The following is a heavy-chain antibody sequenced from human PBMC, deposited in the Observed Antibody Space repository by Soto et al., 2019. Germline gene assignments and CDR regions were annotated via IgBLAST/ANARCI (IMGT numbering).Heavy chain of an antibody. CDR2: IYHTGST. V-gene: IGHV4-61*01. CDR3: ARGNWKGDY. CDR1: GGSVRDDNYY. J-gene: IGHJ4*02. Sequence: PSETLSLTCTVSGGSVRDDNYYWSGIRQPPGKRLEWIGYIYHTGSTNFNPSLKSRVTMSVDTSKNQFSLTLNSVTAADTAVYYCARGNWKGDYWGQGTLVTVS. D-gene: IGHD1-20*01.